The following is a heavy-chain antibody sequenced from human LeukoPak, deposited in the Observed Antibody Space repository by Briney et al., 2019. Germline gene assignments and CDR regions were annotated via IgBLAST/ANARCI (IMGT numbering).Heavy chain of an antibody. J-gene: IGHJ4*02. CDR2: IYYSGST. CDR1: GFTFSNYA. D-gene: IGHD3-3*01. V-gene: IGHV4-59*01. CDR3: ARGLYDFWSGYLGPYFDY. Sequence: GSLRLSCAASGFTFSNYAMTWVRQAPGQGLEWIGYIYYSGSTNYNPSLKSRVTISVDTSKNQFSLKLCSVTAADTAVYYCARGLYDFWSGYLGPYFDYWGQGTLVTVSS.